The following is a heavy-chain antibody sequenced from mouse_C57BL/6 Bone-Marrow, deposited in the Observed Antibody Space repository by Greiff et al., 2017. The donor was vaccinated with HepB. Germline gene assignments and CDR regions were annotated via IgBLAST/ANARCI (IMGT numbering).Heavy chain of an antibody. CDR2: IDPSDSYT. J-gene: IGHJ2*01. Sequence: QVQLQQPGAELVKPGASVKLSCKASGYTFTSYWMQWVKQRPGQGLEWIGEIDPSDSYTNYNQKFKGKATLTVDTSSSTAYMQLSSLTSEDSAVYYCARRGEDMGYGKGFDYWAKAPLSQSPQ. V-gene: IGHV1-50*01. CDR3: ARRGEDMGYGKGFDY. CDR1: GYTFTSYW. D-gene: IGHD2-1*01.